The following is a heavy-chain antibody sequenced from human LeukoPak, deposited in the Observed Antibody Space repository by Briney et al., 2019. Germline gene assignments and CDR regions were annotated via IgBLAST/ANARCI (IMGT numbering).Heavy chain of an antibody. V-gene: IGHV3-48*01. CDR2: ISSSSSTI. Sequence: GGSLRLSCAASGFTFSSYSMNWVRQAPGKGLEWVSYISSSSSTIYYADSVKGRFTISRDNAKNSLYLQMNSLRAEDTAVYYCARDLGAGIFDYWGQGTLVTVSS. J-gene: IGHJ4*02. D-gene: IGHD6-13*01. CDR3: ARDLGAGIFDY. CDR1: GFTFSSYS.